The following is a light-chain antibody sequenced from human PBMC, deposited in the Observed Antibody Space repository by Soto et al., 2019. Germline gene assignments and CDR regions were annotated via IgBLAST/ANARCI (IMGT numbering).Light chain of an antibody. CDR1: QSVRSN. Sequence: EIVMTQSPATLSVSPGDRVTLSCRASQSVRSNSAWYQQKPGQTPRLLIYGASTRATGIPARFSGSGYGTEFTLTISSLQSEDFAVYYCQQYNNWWTFGQGTKVDIK. CDR2: GAS. J-gene: IGKJ1*01. CDR3: QQYNNWWT. V-gene: IGKV3-15*01.